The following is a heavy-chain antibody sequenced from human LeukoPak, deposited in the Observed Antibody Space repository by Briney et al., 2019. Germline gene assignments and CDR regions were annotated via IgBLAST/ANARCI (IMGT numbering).Heavy chain of an antibody. Sequence: GGSLRLSCAASGFTFSKYKMNWVRQAPGKGLEWVSSISSSSSYIFYADSVKGRFTISRDNANNSLYLQMTSLRAEDTAVYYCARDPVCLVRGVTSQYYYYGMDVWGQGTTVTVSS. CDR2: ISSSSSYI. CDR1: GFTFSKYK. CDR3: ARDPVCLVRGVTSQYYYYGMDV. J-gene: IGHJ6*02. V-gene: IGHV3-21*01. D-gene: IGHD3-10*01.